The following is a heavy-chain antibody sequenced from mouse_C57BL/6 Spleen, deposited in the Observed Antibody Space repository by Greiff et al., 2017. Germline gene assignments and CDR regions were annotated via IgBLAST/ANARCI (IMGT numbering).Heavy chain of an antibody. CDR3: ARGAAQATDY. CDR2: IYPGDGDT. Sequence: LQQSGASVKISCKASGYAFSSYWMNWVKQRPGKGLEWIGQIYPGDGDTNYNGKFKGKATLTADKSSSTAYMQLSSLTSEDSAVYFCARGAAQATDYWGQGTTLTVSS. D-gene: IGHD3-2*02. V-gene: IGHV1-80*01. CDR1: GYAFSSYW. J-gene: IGHJ2*01.